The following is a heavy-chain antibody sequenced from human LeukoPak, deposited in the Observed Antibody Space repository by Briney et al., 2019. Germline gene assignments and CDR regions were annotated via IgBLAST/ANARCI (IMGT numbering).Heavy chain of an antibody. Sequence: GMSLRLSCAASGFPFSKYGMNWVRQAPGKGLEWVAIIWYDGGNKYFAESVMGRFTISKDNTKNTVYLQMNSLRIDDTAVYRSARAGIANPRDYWGQGTQVTVSS. J-gene: IGHJ4*02. V-gene: IGHV3-33*01. CDR3: ARAGIANPRDY. CDR1: GFPFSKYG. D-gene: IGHD6-13*01. CDR2: IWYDGGNK.